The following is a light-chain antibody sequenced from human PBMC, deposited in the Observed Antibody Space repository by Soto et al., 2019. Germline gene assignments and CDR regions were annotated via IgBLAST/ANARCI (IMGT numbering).Light chain of an antibody. CDR3: QQSSSTPLT. Sequence: GDRVTITCRASESIDSWLALHQQKPGKAPKLLIYGASKLQSGVPSRFSASGSGTDFTLTIASLQAEDFATYYCQQSSSTPLTCGGGTKGDIK. V-gene: IGKV1-39*01. CDR2: GAS. J-gene: IGKJ4*01. CDR1: ESIDSW.